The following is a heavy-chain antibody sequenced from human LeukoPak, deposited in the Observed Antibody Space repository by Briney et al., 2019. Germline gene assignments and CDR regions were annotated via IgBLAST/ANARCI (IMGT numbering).Heavy chain of an antibody. CDR3: ARVGDYGDYGSGLDY. CDR2: ISAYNGNT. D-gene: IGHD4-17*01. Sequence: ASVKVSCKASGYTFTSYGISWVRQATGQGLEWMGWISAYNGNTNYAQKFQGRVTMTTDTSTSTAYMELRSLRSDDTAVYYCARVGDYGDYGSGLDYWGQGTLVTVSS. J-gene: IGHJ4*02. CDR1: GYTFTSYG. V-gene: IGHV1-18*01.